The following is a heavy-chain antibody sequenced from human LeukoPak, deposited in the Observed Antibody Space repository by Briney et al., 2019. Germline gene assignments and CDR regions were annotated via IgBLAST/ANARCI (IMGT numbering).Heavy chain of an antibody. V-gene: IGHV4-38-2*02. CDR1: GYSISSGYY. CDR3: ARETNSNYPYYYYYYMDV. D-gene: IGHD4-11*01. Sequence: SETLSLTCTVSGYSISSGYYWGWIRQPPGKGLEWIGSIYHSGSTNYNPSLKSRVTISVDTSKNQFSLKLSSVTAADTAVYYCARETNSNYPYYYYYYMDVWGKGTTVTVSS. J-gene: IGHJ6*03. CDR2: IYHSGST.